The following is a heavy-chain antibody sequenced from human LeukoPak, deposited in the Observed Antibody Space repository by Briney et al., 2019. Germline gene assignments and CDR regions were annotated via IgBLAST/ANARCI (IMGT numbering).Heavy chain of an antibody. D-gene: IGHD2-15*01. CDR2: INSDGSST. CDR3: ARSLVVGGTRPNDY. J-gene: IGHJ4*02. Sequence: GGSLRLSCAASGFTFSSYWMHWVRQAPGKGLVWVSRINSDGSSTSYADSVKGRFTISRDNAKNTLYLQMNSLTVEDTAVYFCARSLVVGGTRPNDYWGQGTLVTVSS. V-gene: IGHV3-74*01. CDR1: GFTFSSYW.